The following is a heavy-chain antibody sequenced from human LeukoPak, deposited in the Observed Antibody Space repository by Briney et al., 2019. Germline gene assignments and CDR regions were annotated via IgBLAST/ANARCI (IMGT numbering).Heavy chain of an antibody. V-gene: IGHV3-66*01. CDR1: GFTVNSNH. CDR2: IYRSGNT. J-gene: IGHJ4*02. CDR3: ARDLLISNTWYLGDY. D-gene: IGHD3-3*02. Sequence: PGGSLRLSCAVSGFTVNSNHMSWVRQAPGKGLEWVSVIYRSGNTNYEDYVKGRFTISRDNSKNTLYLQMNSLRAEDTAVYYCARDLLISNTWYLGDYWGQGTLVTVSS.